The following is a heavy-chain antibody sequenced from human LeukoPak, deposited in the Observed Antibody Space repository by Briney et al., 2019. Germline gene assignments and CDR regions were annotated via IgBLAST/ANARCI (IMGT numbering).Heavy chain of an antibody. CDR3: ARGQFVTMIVAEAFDI. V-gene: IGHV3-7*01. D-gene: IGHD3-22*01. J-gene: IGHJ3*02. CDR1: GFTFSSYW. Sequence: GGSLRLSCAASGFTFSSYWMSWVRQAPGKGLEWVANIKQDGSEKYYVDSVKGRFTISRDNAKNSLYLQMNSLRAEDTAVYYCARGQFVTMIVAEAFDIWGQGTMVTVSS. CDR2: IKQDGSEK.